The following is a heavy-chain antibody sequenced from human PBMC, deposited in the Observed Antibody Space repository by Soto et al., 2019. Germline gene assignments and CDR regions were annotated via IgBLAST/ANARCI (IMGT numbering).Heavy chain of an antibody. D-gene: IGHD3-9*01. CDR2: INAGNGNT. V-gene: IGHV1-3*01. CDR3: ARSKRYYDILTGSPHFDY. CDR1: GYTFTNYA. Sequence: ASVKVSCKASGYTFTNYAMHWVRQAPGQRLEWMGWINAGNGNTKYSQKFQGRVTMTRDTSTSTVYMELSSLRSEDTAVYYCARSKRYYDILTGSPHFDYWGQGTLVTVSS. J-gene: IGHJ4*02.